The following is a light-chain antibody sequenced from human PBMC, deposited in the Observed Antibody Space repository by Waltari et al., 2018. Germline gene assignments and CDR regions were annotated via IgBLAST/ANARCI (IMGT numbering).Light chain of an antibody. J-gene: IGLJ1*01. CDR2: ELN. CDR1: DSDVGDFNL. V-gene: IGLV2-8*01. Sequence: QSALTQPPSASGSPGQSVTISCTGTDSDVGDFNLVSWYQQRPGKAPKLLMFELNKRPSGVFSRFSGSKSANAASLTISGLQAEDEGDYYCGSYTVTNNLYVFGTGTKVTVL. CDR3: GSYTVTNNLYV.